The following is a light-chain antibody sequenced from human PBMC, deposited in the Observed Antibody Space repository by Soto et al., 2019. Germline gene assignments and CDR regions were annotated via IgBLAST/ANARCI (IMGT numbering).Light chain of an antibody. Sequence: QSVLTQPASVSGSPGQSITISCTGTSSDIGAYNYVSWYQQHPGKVPKVIIYDVSNRPSGVSNRFSGSKSGNTASLTISGVQDEDEADYYFSSFSEGSSPLVFGGGTQLTVL. CDR1: SSDIGAYNY. J-gene: IGLJ2*01. CDR3: SSFSEGSSPLV. CDR2: DVS. V-gene: IGLV2-14*01.